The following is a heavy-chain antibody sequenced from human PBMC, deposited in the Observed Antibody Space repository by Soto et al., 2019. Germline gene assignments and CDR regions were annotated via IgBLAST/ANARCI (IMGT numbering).Heavy chain of an antibody. D-gene: IGHD2-15*01. V-gene: IGHV1-69*01. J-gene: IGHJ6*02. CDR2: IIPIFGTA. Sequence: LVNRSWKSFVCSFSVYAGGWVRQTPGQGLEWMGGIIPIFGTANYAQKFQGRVTITADESTSTAYMELRSLRSEDTAVYYCARDDGYCSGCSCYVLVTNYYSGMDFWGQGTTVIVSS. CDR3: ARDDGYCSGCSCYVLVTNYYSGMDF. CDR1: VCSFSVYA.